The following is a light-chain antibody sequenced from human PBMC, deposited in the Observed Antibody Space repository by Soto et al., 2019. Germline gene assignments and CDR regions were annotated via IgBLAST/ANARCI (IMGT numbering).Light chain of an antibody. CDR1: QSVSSSF. V-gene: IGKV3-20*01. CDR2: GAS. CDR3: QQYVSSPWA. J-gene: IGKJ1*01. Sequence: EIVLAQSPGTLSLSPGESATLSCRASQSVSSSFLAWYQQKAGQAPRLLIYGASRRATGIPDRFSGSGSGTDFTLTISRLEPEDFAVYYCQQYVSSPWAFGPWTKVEI.